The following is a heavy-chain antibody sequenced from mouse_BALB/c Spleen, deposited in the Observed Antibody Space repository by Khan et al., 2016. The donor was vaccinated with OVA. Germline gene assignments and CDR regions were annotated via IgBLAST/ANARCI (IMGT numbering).Heavy chain of an antibody. CDR1: GFSLSRYS. J-gene: IGHJ3*01. Sequence: VELVESGPGLVAPSQSLSITCTVSGFSLSRYSVHWVRQPPGKGLEWLGMRWGGGSTDYNSALKSRRSISKDNSKSQVFLKMNSLQTDDTAMYYCARKVYYDYDGFAYWGQGTLVTVSA. V-gene: IGHV2-6-4*01. CDR3: ARKVYYDYDGFAY. CDR2: RWGGGST. D-gene: IGHD2-4*01.